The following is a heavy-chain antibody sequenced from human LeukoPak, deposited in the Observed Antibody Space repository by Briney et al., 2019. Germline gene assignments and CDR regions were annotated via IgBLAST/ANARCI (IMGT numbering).Heavy chain of an antibody. Sequence: SETLSLTCTVSGGSVSSGSYYWSWIRQPPGKGLEWIGYIYYSGSTNYNPSLKSRVTISVDTSKNQFSLKLSSVPAADTAVYYCARAVPLRYFEWYPTAYFDYWGQGTLVTVSS. D-gene: IGHD3-9*01. CDR1: GGSVSSGSYY. J-gene: IGHJ4*02. CDR3: ARAVPLRYFEWYPTAYFDY. V-gene: IGHV4-61*01. CDR2: IYYSGST.